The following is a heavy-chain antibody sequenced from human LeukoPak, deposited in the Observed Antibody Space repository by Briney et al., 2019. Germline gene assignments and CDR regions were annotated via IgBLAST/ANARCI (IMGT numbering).Heavy chain of an antibody. CDR3: ARGWELALPFDY. CDR1: GYTFTGYY. D-gene: IGHD1-26*01. Sequence: ASVKVSCKASGYTFTGYYMHWVRQAPGQGLEWMGWINAGNGNTKYSQEFQGRVTITRDTSASTAYMELSSLRSEDMAVYYCARGWELALPFDYWGQGTLVTVSS. J-gene: IGHJ4*02. V-gene: IGHV1-3*03. CDR2: INAGNGNT.